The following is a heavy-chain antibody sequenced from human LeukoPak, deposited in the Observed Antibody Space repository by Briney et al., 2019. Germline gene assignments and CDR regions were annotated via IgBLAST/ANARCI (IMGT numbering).Heavy chain of an antibody. CDR1: GFTFSSYW. CDR3: VRDSYYHMDV. Sequence: GGSLRLSCAASGFTFSSYWMHWVRQAPGKGLVWVSRIYSDGTNTIYADSVKGRFTISRDNAKNTLFLQMNSLRAEDTAVYYCVRDSYYHMDVWGQGTTVTVSS. J-gene: IGHJ6*02. CDR2: IYSDGTNT. V-gene: IGHV3-74*01.